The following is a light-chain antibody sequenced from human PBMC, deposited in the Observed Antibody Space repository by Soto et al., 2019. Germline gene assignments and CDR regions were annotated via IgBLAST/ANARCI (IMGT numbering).Light chain of an antibody. CDR2: EVN. V-gene: IGLV2-8*01. CDR3: SSYAGSSNV. Sequence: QSVLTQPPSASGSPGQSVAISCTGTSSDVGGYNYVSWYQQHPGKAPKLMIYEVNKRPSGVPDRFSGSKSGNTVSLTVPGLQAEDEADYYCSSYAGSSNVFRTGTKGTVL. CDR1: SSDVGGYNY. J-gene: IGLJ1*01.